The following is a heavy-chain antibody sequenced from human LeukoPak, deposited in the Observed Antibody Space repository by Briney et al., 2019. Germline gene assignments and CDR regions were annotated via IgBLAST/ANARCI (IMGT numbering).Heavy chain of an antibody. CDR2: ISSSSSYR. V-gene: IGHV3-11*05. D-gene: IGHD5/OR15-5a*01. CDR3: VRAVSVSSYYFDC. CDR1: GFTFSDYY. Sequence: KPVVPLRFSSAASGFTFSDYYVSWIRQAPGQGLEWVSYISSSSSYRNYVASVKGRFTISRDNAKNSLYLQMNSLRAEDTAVYYCVRAVSVSSYYFDCWGQGTLVTVSS. J-gene: IGHJ4*02.